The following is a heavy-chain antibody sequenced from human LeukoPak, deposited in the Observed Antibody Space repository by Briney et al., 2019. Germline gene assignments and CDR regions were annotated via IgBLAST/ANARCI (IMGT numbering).Heavy chain of an antibody. J-gene: IGHJ6*02. D-gene: IGHD2/OR15-2a*01. CDR2: IIPILGIA. Sequence: GSSVKVSCKASGGTVSSYAISWVRQAPGQGLEWMGRIIPILGIANYAQKFQGRVTITADKSTSPAYMELSSLRSGDTAVYYCARSSRLTPFPNNGMDVWGQGTTVTVSS. CDR3: ARSSRLTPFPNNGMDV. CDR1: GGTVSSYA. V-gene: IGHV1-69*04.